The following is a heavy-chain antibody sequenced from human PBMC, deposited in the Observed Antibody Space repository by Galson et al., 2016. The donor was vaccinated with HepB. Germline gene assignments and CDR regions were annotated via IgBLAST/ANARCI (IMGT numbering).Heavy chain of an antibody. CDR1: GFTFSNAW. CDR3: AKDGGYCSDATCYYRNS. D-gene: IGHD2-15*01. J-gene: IGHJ4*02. Sequence: SLRLSCAASGFTFSNAWMHWVRQAPGKGLEWVGRIKSKSDGGTTGYAEPVKGRFTISRDDSKNTLYLQMNSLRAEDTAVYYCAKDGGYCSDATCYYRNSWGQGTLVAVSS. CDR2: IKSKSDGGTT. V-gene: IGHV3-15*07.